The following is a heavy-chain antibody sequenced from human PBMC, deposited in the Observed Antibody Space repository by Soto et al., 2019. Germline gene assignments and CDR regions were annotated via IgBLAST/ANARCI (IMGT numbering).Heavy chain of an antibody. J-gene: IGHJ6*02. Sequence: QVQLVQSGAEVKKPGSSVTVSCKASGGTFGNSAISWVRQAPGQGLEWMGGIIPIFSTPDYAQKFQRRVTITADEPTTTAYMELTSLKSEDTAVYYCARDKDRQQVGGNYSYGIDVWGQGTTVTVSS. V-gene: IGHV1-69*12. CDR1: GGTFGNSA. CDR2: IIPIFSTP. D-gene: IGHD2-15*01. CDR3: ARDKDRQQVGGNYSYGIDV.